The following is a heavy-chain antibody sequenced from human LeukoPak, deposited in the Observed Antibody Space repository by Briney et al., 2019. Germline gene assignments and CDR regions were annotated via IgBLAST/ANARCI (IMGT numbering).Heavy chain of an antibody. J-gene: IGHJ4*02. Sequence: PGRSLRLSCAASGFTFSSYAMHWVRQAPGKGLEWVAVISYDGSNKYYADSVKGRFTISRDNSKNTLYLQMNSLRAEDTAVYYCATSSPMVRPDFDYWGQGTLVTVSS. V-gene: IGHV3-30-3*01. CDR3: ATSSPMVRPDFDY. D-gene: IGHD3-10*01. CDR1: GFTFSSYA. CDR2: ISYDGSNK.